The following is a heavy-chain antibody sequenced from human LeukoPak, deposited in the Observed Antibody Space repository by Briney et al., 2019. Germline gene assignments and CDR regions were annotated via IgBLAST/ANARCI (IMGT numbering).Heavy chain of an antibody. CDR1: GFTVRSYA. J-gene: IGHJ4*02. D-gene: IGHD3-10*01. CDR2: ISGSGGGT. CDR3: AKPGWFGELSHFGY. V-gene: IGHV3-23*01. Sequence: GESLRLFCAASGFTVRSYAMSWVRQAPGKGLEWVSAISGSGGGTYYADSVKGRFTISRDNSKNTLYLQMNSLRAEDTAVYYCAKPGWFGELSHFGYWGQGTLVTVSS.